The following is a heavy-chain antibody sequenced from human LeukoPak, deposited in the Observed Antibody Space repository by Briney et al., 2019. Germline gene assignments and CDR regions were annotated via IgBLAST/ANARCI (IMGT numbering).Heavy chain of an antibody. CDR1: GFTFSSYS. V-gene: IGHV3-30*02. CDR3: ARESQSYDSSGSTFDY. D-gene: IGHD3-22*01. CDR2: IRYDGSDK. Sequence: GGSLRLSCAASGFTFSSYSINWVRQAPGKGLEWVAFIRYDGSDKYYADSVKGRFTISRDDSKNMLYLQMNSLRAEDTAVYYCARESQSYDSSGSTFDYWGQGTLVTVSS. J-gene: IGHJ4*02.